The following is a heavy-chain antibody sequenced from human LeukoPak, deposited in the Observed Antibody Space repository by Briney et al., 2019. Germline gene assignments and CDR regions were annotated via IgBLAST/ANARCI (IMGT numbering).Heavy chain of an antibody. CDR3: TRCLSHYAFWSGCQVDY. V-gene: IGHV3-49*03. J-gene: IGHJ4*02. CDR2: IRSKAYSGTK. D-gene: IGHD3-3*01. Sequence: GGSLRLSCTASGFTFGDYAMSWFRQAPGKGLEWVGFIRSKAYSGTKEYAASGKGRFTISKDDSKRFADLQINSLKTEDTAVYYCTRCLSHYAFWSGCQVDYWGQGTLVTVSS. CDR1: GFTFGDYA.